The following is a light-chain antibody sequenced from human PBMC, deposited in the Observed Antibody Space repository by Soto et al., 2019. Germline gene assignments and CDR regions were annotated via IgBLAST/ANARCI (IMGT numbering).Light chain of an antibody. CDR2: AAS. CDR1: QGISSY. J-gene: IGKJ1*01. V-gene: IGKV1-8*01. Sequence: IQMTQSPSTVSASVGDGVTITCRASQGISSYLAWYQQKPGKAPKLLIYAASTLQSGVPSRFSGSGSGTDFTLTISCLQSEDFATYYCQQYYSYPWTFGQGTMVDI. CDR3: QQYYSYPWT.